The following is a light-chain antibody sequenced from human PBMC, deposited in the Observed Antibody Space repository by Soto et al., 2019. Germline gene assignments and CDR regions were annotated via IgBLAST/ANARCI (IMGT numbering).Light chain of an antibody. V-gene: IGKV1-5*03. CDR1: QSISSR. Sequence: DIQMTQSPSTLSASVGDRVTITCRASQSISSRLAWYQQKPGKAPKLLIYKASSLESGVPSRFSGSGSGTEFTLTISSLQPEDFATYYCQHYNSYPWTFGQGTKVEIK. J-gene: IGKJ1*01. CDR3: QHYNSYPWT. CDR2: KAS.